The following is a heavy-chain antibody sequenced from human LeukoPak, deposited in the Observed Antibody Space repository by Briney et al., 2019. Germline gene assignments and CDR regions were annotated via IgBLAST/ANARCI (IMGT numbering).Heavy chain of an antibody. Sequence: GESLKISCKGSGYIFITYWIGWVRQLPGKGLEWMGIIYPGDSDTRYSPSFQGQVTISADNSINTAYLQWSSLKASDTAMYYCARLYSSGSYRAFDYWGQGTLVTVAS. CDR1: GYIFITYW. J-gene: IGHJ4*02. D-gene: IGHD3-22*01. CDR3: ARLYSSGSYRAFDY. V-gene: IGHV5-51*01. CDR2: IYPGDSDT.